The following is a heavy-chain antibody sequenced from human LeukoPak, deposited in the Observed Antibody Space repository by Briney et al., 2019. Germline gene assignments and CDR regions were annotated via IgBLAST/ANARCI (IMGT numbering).Heavy chain of an antibody. CDR1: GFTFSSYG. CDR3: ARAIYCGGDCYREGYMDV. CDR2: ISYDGSNK. J-gene: IGHJ6*03. Sequence: GGSLRLSCAASGFTFSSYGMHWVRQAPGKGLEWVAVISYDGSNKYYADSVKGRFTISRDNSKNTLYLQMNSLRAEDTAVYYCARAIYCGGDCYREGYMDVWGKGTTVTVSS. D-gene: IGHD2-21*01. V-gene: IGHV3-30*03.